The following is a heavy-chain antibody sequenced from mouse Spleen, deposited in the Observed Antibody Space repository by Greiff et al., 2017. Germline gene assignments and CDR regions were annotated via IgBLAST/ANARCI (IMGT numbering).Heavy chain of an antibody. J-gene: IGHJ4*01. Sequence: VESGGGLVKPGGSLKLSCAASGFTFSDYYMYWVRQTPEKRLEWVATISDGGSYTYYPDSVKGRFTISRDNAKNNLYLQMSSLKSEDTAMYYCARVSGTCYAMDYWGQGTSVTVSS. CDR1: GFTFSDYY. V-gene: IGHV5-4*02. CDR3: ARVSGTCYAMDY. D-gene: IGHD4-1*01. CDR2: ISDGGSYT.